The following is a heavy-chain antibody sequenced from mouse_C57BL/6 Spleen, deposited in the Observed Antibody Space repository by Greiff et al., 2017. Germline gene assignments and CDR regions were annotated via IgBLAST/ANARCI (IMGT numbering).Heavy chain of an antibody. V-gene: IGHV3-6*01. CDR1: GYSITSGYY. CDR3: ARGSTTVVATGAMDY. CDR2: ISYDGSN. Sequence: EVKVEESGPGLVKPSQSLSLTCSVTGYSITSGYYWNWIRQFPGNKLEWMGYISYDGSNNYNPSLKNRISITRDTSKNQFFLKLNSVTTEDTATYYCARGSTTVVATGAMDYWGQGTSVTVSS. J-gene: IGHJ4*01. D-gene: IGHD1-1*01.